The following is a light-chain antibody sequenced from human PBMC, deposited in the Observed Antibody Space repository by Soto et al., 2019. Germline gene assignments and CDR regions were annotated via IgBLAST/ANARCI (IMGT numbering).Light chain of an antibody. CDR3: QQYGSSLIT. V-gene: IGKV3-20*01. J-gene: IGKJ5*01. CDR2: GAS. CDR1: QSISRY. Sequence: IVLTQSPGTLSLSPGERTTLSSRASQSISRYLAWYQQKPGQAPTLLIYGASSRATGIPDRFSGSGSGTDFTLTISRLEPEDFAVYYCQQYGSSLITFGQGTRLEIK.